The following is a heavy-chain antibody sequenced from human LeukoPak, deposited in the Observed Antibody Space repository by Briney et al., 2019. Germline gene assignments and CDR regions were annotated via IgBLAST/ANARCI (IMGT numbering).Heavy chain of an antibody. J-gene: IGHJ4*02. CDR1: GFTFSSYA. V-gene: IGHV3-23*01. Sequence: PGGSLRLSCAASGFTFSSYAMSWVRQAPGKGLEWVSAISGSGGSTYYADSVKGRFTISRDNSKNTLYLQMNSLRAEDTAVYYCAKEAGIRLWNRGNSFDYWGQGTLVTVSS. CDR2: ISGSGGST. D-gene: IGHD5-18*01. CDR3: AKEAGIRLWNRGNSFDY.